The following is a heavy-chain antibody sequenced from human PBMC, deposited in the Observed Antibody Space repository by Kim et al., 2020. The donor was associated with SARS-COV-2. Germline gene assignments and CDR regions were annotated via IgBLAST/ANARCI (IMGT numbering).Heavy chain of an antibody. Sequence: SETLSLTCSVSGGSISTYYWSWIRQPPGKGLEWIGYIYNSETTSYNPSLKSRVTISVDTSKNQFSLKVTSVTPADTAVYYCARDLELERRDGYYYYHAMDDWGQGTTVTVSS. J-gene: IGHJ6*02. CDR2: IYNSETT. CDR1: GGSISTYY. CDR3: ARDLELERRDGYYYYHAMDD. D-gene: IGHD1-1*01. V-gene: IGHV4-59*01.